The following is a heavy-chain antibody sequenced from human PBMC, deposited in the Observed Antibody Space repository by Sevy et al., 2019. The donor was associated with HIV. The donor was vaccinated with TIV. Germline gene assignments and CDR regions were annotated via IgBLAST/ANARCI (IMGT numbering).Heavy chain of an antibody. D-gene: IGHD3-22*01. V-gene: IGHV1-24*01. J-gene: IGHJ4*02. CDR2: LDPGNGEI. CDR3: ATTREYYQDSSGYLDF. Sequence: ASVKVSCKVFGYSLRKLSMHWVRQAPGKGLEWMGSLDPGNGEITYAQTLQGRVTLTEDTSTDTAYMELRSLKSEDTAVYYCATTREYYQDSSGYLDFWGQGTLVTVSS. CDR1: GYSLRKLS.